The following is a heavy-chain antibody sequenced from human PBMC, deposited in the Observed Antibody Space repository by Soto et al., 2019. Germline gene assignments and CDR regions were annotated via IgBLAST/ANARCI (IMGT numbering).Heavy chain of an antibody. D-gene: IGHD2-8*01. CDR2: IYHSGST. CDR3: ARGRRCTSGVCYMARDYGMDV. J-gene: IGHJ6*02. CDR1: GGSISSSNW. Sequence: QVQLQASGPGLVKPSGTLSLTCAVSGGSISSSNWWSWVRQPPGKGMEWIGDIYHSGSTNYNPSRKSRVTISVDKSKNQVSLKLSSVTAADTAVYYCARGRRCTSGVCYMARDYGMDVWGQGTTVTVSS. V-gene: IGHV4-4*02.